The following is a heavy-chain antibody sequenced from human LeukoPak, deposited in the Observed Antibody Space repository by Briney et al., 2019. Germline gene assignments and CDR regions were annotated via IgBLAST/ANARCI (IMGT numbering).Heavy chain of an antibody. J-gene: IGHJ3*02. CDR2: IYNSGNT. CDR1: GGSISSSSYY. Sequence: PSETLSLTCTVSGGSISSSSYYWGWIRQPPGKGLEWIGSIYNSGNTYYTPSLKSRVTISVDTSKNQFSLKLSSVTAADTAVYYCARDVDAFDIWGQGTMVTVSS. V-gene: IGHV4-39*07. CDR3: ARDVDAFDI.